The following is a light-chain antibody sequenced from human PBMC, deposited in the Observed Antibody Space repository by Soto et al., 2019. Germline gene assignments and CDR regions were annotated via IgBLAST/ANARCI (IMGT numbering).Light chain of an antibody. J-gene: IGKJ1*01. CDR1: QSVSSH. Sequence: EIVLTQSPATLSVSPGERATLSCRASQSVSSHLAWYQQKPGQAPRLLIYDVSNRATGIPARFSGSGSGTDFTLTISDVEPEDFAVYYCHQRQSWPRTFGQGTKVDIK. CDR2: DVS. CDR3: HQRQSWPRT. V-gene: IGKV3-11*01.